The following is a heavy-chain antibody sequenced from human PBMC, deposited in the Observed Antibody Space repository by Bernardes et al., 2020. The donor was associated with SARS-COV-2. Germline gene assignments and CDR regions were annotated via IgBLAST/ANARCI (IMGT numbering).Heavy chain of an antibody. CDR2: ISSRRLHI. Sequence: GGSLRPSCAASGFTFSTYKMTWFRQAPGKGLEWVESISSRRLHIYYADPLKGRFTISRDNAKNSLSLQMNSLRVEDTAVYYCARDDKYSINWFFDSWGQGTLVTVSS. D-gene: IGHD6-13*01. J-gene: IGHJ4*02. CDR3: ARDDKYSINWFFDS. V-gene: IGHV3-21*01. CDR1: GFTFSTYK.